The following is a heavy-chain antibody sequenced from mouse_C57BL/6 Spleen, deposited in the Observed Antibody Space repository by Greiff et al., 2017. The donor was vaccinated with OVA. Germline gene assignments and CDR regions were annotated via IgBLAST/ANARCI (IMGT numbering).Heavy chain of an antibody. CDR2: ISSGSSTI. Sequence: DVMLVESGGGLVKPGGSLKLSCAASGFTFSDYGMHWVRQAPEKGLEWVAYISSGSSTIYYADTVKGRFTISRDNAKNTLFLQMTSLRSEDTAMYYCARYGYGAMDYWGQGTSVTVSS. V-gene: IGHV5-17*01. CDR1: GFTFSDYG. J-gene: IGHJ4*01. D-gene: IGHD2-2*01. CDR3: ARYGYGAMDY.